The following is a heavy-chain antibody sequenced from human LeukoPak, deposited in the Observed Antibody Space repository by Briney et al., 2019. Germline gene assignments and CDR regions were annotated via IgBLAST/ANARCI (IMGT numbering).Heavy chain of an antibody. CDR2: INHDVSEK. V-gene: IGHV3-7*04. Sequence: EGSLRLSCAASGFALSGFWMTWVRQPPGKGLEWVANINHDVSEKYYVDSVKGRFTISRDSARNSVYLQMNSLRAGDTAVYYCARDGRGSGSLLDAFDIWGQGTMVTVSS. CDR1: GFALSGFW. D-gene: IGHD3-22*01. J-gene: IGHJ3*02. CDR3: ARDGRGSGSLLDAFDI.